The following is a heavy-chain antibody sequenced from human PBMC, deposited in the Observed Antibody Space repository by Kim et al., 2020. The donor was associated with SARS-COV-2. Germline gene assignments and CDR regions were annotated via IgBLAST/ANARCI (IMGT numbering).Heavy chain of an antibody. D-gene: IGHD3-10*01. CDR2: VGGSGANT. V-gene: IGHV3-23*01. CDR1: GVTFSTYA. J-gene: IGHJ6*02. Sequence: GGSLRLSCAASGVTFSTYAMSWVRQAPGKGLEWVSTVGGSGANTYHADSAKGRFTIFRDNSKNTVDLQMNSLRAEDTAVYYCAKDKLKDPYGMDVWGQGTTVTVSS. CDR3: AKDKLKDPYGMDV.